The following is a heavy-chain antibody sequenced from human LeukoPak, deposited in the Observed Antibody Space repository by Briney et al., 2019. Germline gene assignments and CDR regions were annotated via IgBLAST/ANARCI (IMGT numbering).Heavy chain of an antibody. CDR2: ISYDGSNK. J-gene: IGHJ4*02. Sequence: GRSLRLSCAASGFTFSSYGMHWVRQAPGKGLEWVAVISYDGSNKYYADSVKGRFTISRDNSKNTLYLQMNSLRAEDTAVYYCAKEAYGDYEVYWGQGTLVTVSS. V-gene: IGHV3-30*18. CDR1: GFTFSSYG. D-gene: IGHD4-17*01. CDR3: AKEAYGDYEVY.